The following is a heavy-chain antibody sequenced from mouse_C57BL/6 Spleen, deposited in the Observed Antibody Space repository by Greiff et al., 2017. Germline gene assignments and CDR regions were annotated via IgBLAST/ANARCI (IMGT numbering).Heavy chain of an antibody. CDR1: GYTFTEYT. CDR3: ARHEVELGPYHFDV. D-gene: IGHD4-1*01. V-gene: IGHV1-62-2*01. J-gene: IGHJ1*03. Sequence: QVQLQQSGAELVKPGASVKLSCKASGYTFTEYTIHWVKQGSGQGLEWLGWVYPGSGSIKYNEEFKDKATLNADKSSSIVYRELSSLTSEASAVYFCARHEVELGPYHFDVWGTGTTVTVSS. CDR2: VYPGSGSI.